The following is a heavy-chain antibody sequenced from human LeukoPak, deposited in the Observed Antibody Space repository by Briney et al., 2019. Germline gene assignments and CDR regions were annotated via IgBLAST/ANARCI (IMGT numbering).Heavy chain of an antibody. CDR1: GFTFSYYW. Sequence: GGSLRLSCVGYGFTFSYYWMSWVRQAPGKGLEWVANIKQDGSEKFYVDSLKGRFTISRDNAKNSLYLQMNNLRVEDTAVYYCARLYISISYVPYFDYWGQGTLVTVSS. CDR2: IKQDGSEK. D-gene: IGHD6-13*01. V-gene: IGHV3-7*01. J-gene: IGHJ4*02. CDR3: ARLYISISYVPYFDY.